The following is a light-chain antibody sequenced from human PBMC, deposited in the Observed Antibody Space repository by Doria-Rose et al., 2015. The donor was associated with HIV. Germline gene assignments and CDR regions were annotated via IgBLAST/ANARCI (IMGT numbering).Light chain of an antibody. J-gene: IGLJ2*01. CDR1: SYNIGNNY. V-gene: IGLV1-51*02. Sequence: SVLTQPPSVSAAPGQKVTISCSGSSYNIGNNYVSWYQQLPGTAPKLLIYQDNKRPSGIPDRFSGSKSGTSATLGITGLQTGDEATYYRGTWDDSLSAVFGGGTKVTVL. CDR2: QDN. CDR3: GTWDDSLSAV.